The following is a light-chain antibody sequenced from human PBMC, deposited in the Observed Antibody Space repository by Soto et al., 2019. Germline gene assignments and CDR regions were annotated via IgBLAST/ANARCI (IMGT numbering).Light chain of an antibody. V-gene: IGKV1-9*01. J-gene: IGKJ5*01. CDR3: QQLETYPIT. CDR1: QGISSY. Sequence: IQLTQSPSSLSASVGDRVTITCRASQGISSYLAWYQQKAGKAPKLLIYAASTLQSGVPSRFSGFGSGTDFTLTISSLQPEDFATYYGQQLETYPITFGQGTRLDIK. CDR2: AAS.